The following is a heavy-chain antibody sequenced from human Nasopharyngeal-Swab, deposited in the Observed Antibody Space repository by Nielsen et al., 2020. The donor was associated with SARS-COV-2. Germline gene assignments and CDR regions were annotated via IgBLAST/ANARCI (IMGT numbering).Heavy chain of an antibody. D-gene: IGHD3-22*01. J-gene: IGHJ4*02. CDR1: GFTFSRYS. CDR3: ARAPTGYYYDSSGSYYFDY. CDR2: ISSSSSYI. Sequence: GGSLRLSCAASGFTFSRYSMHWVRQAPGKGLEWVSSISSSSSYIYYADSVKGRFTISRDNAKNSLYLQMNSLRAEDTAVYYCARAPTGYYYDSSGSYYFDYWGQGTLVTVSS. V-gene: IGHV3-21*01.